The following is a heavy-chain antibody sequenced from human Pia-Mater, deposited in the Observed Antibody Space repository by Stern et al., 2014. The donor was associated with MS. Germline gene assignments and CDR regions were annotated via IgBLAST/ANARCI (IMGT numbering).Heavy chain of an antibody. Sequence: QVQLGQSGAEVTKPGASVKGSCTASGYTFTAYYIHWVRLAPGQGLEWMGRINPNSGGTKYAQKFQGRVTMTRDTSISTAYMELSRLRSDDTAVYYCARGFPLDGDAFDPWGQGTLVTVSS. CDR1: GYTFTAYY. CDR2: INPNSGGT. V-gene: IGHV1-2*02. J-gene: IGHJ5*02. CDR3: ARGFPLDGDAFDP. D-gene: IGHD4-17*01.